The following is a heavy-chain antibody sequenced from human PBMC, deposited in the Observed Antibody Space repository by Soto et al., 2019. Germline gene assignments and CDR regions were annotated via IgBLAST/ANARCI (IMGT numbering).Heavy chain of an antibody. CDR3: AKDKSSTLYGMDV. CDR1: GFTFDDYA. Sequence: EVQLVESGGGLVQPGRSLRLSCTASGFTFDDYAMHWVRQAPGKGLEWVSGISWNSGSIGYAGSVKGRFTISRDNAKNSLYLQMNSLRAEDTALYYCAKDKSSTLYGMDVWGQGTTVTVSS. D-gene: IGHD6-13*01. J-gene: IGHJ6*02. V-gene: IGHV3-9*01. CDR2: ISWNSGSI.